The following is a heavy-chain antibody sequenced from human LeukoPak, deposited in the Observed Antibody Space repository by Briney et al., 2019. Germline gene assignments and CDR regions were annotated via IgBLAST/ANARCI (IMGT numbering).Heavy chain of an antibody. Sequence: AGGSLRLSCAPSGFTFSTYGIHWVRQAPGKGLEWVTFIRSDGRQTYYAHSVRGRFTVSRDASKNMLYLQMNSLRTEDTALYYCTKETLGGGSTFDDWGQGTLVIVSS. CDR1: GFTFSTYG. CDR3: TKETLGGGSTFDD. CDR2: IRSDGRQT. D-gene: IGHD3-16*01. V-gene: IGHV3-30*02. J-gene: IGHJ4*02.